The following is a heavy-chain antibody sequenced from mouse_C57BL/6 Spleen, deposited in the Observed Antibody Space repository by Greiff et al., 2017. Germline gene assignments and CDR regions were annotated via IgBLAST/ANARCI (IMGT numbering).Heavy chain of an antibody. Sequence: VQLQQSGAELVRPGASVKLSCTASGFNIKDDYMHWVKQRPEQGLEWIGWIDPENGDTEYASKFQGKATITADPSSNTAYLQLSSLTSEDTAVYYCRIFYYGSSLYFDVWGTGTTVTVAS. CDR3: RIFYYGSSLYFDV. CDR1: GFNIKDDY. J-gene: IGHJ1*03. D-gene: IGHD1-1*01. V-gene: IGHV14-4*01. CDR2: IDPENGDT.